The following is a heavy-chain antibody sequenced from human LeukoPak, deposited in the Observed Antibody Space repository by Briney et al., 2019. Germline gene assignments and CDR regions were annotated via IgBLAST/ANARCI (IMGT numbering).Heavy chain of an antibody. V-gene: IGHV4-4*07. D-gene: IGHD3-3*01. CDR2: IYSSGNT. Sequence: SETLSLTCTVSGGSISSYYWSWLRQPAGKGLEWIGRIYSSGNTNYNPSLKSRVTMSVDTSKNQFSLKLSSVTAADTAVYYCARGWSDYSHFDYWGQGTLVTVSS. J-gene: IGHJ4*02. CDR1: GGSISSYY. CDR3: ARGWSDYSHFDY.